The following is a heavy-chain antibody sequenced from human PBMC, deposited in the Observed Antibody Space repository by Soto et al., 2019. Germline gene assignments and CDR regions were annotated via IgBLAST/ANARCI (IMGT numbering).Heavy chain of an antibody. CDR1: GGTFSSYA. CDR3: ASCSGGSCYPTLALDY. V-gene: IGHV1-69*13. Sequence: VASVKVSCKASGGTFSSYAISWVRQAPGQGLEWMGGIIPIFGTANYAQKFQGRVTITADESTSTAYMELSSLRSEDTAVYYCASCSGGSCYPTLALDYWGQGTLVTVSS. J-gene: IGHJ4*02. D-gene: IGHD2-15*01. CDR2: IIPIFGTA.